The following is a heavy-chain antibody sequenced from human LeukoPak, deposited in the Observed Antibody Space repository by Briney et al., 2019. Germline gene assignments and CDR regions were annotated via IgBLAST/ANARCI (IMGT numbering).Heavy chain of an antibody. CDR2: ISFDGSNK. D-gene: IGHD4-17*01. J-gene: IGHJ4*02. CDR1: GFTFSAYA. Sequence: GTSLRLSCAASGFTFSAYAMHWVRQAPGKGLEWVAVISFDGSNKYYADSVKGRFTISRDNSKNTLYLQMNSLRPEDTAVFYCARDQGYGDYDYWGQGTLVTVSS. V-gene: IGHV3-30-3*01. CDR3: ARDQGYGDYDY.